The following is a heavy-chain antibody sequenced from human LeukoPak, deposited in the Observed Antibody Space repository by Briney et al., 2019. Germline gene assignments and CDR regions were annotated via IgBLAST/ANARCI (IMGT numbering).Heavy chain of an antibody. CDR1: GYSISDGYY. CDR3: ARHPITIFGVDMGNWFDP. Sequence: SQTLSLTCAVSGYSISDGYYWGWIRQPPRKGLEWIGSFYHSGSTYYNPSLKSRVTISVDTSKNQFSLKLSSVTAADTAVYYCARHPITIFGVDMGNWFDPWGQGTLVTVSS. D-gene: IGHD3-3*01. J-gene: IGHJ5*02. V-gene: IGHV4-38-2*01. CDR2: FYHSGST.